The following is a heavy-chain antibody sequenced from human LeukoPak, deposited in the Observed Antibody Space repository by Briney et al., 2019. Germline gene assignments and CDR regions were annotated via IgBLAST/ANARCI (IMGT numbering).Heavy chain of an antibody. CDR3: ARGITMIVVVSPTDGGAFDY. CDR1: GYTFTTYA. V-gene: IGHV1-18*01. CDR2: ISAYNGNT. Sequence: ASVKVSCKASGYTFTTYAISWVRQAPGQGLEWMGWISAYNGNTNYAQNLQGRVTMTTDTSTSTAYMELRSLRSDDTAVYYCARGITMIVVVSPTDGGAFDYWGQGTLVTVSS. J-gene: IGHJ4*02. D-gene: IGHD3-22*01.